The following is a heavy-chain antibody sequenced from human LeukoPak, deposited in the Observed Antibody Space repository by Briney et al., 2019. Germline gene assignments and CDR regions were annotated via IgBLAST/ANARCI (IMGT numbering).Heavy chain of an antibody. CDR3: ARDYYGSGSYYTRNWFDP. Sequence: GGSLRLSCAASGFTFSSYWMHWVRQAPGKGLVWVSRINSDGSSTSYADSVKGRFTISRDNAKNTLYPQMNSLRAEDTAVYYCARDYYGSGSYYTRNWFDPWGQGTLVTVSS. V-gene: IGHV3-74*01. CDR1: GFTFSSYW. D-gene: IGHD3-10*01. J-gene: IGHJ5*02. CDR2: INSDGSST.